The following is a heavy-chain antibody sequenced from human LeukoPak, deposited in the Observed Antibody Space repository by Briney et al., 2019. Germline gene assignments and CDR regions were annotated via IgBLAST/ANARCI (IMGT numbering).Heavy chain of an antibody. J-gene: IGHJ3*02. D-gene: IGHD3-22*01. CDR2: IYYSGST. V-gene: IGHV4-59*01. CDR3: AREYYYDSSGYYYGVFGAFDI. Sequence: SETLSLTCTVSGGSISSYYWSWIRQPPGKGLEWIGYIYYSGSTNYNPSLKSRVTISVDTSKNQFSLKLSSVTAADTAVYYCAREYYYDSSGYYYGVFGAFDIWGQGTMVTVSS. CDR1: GGSISSYY.